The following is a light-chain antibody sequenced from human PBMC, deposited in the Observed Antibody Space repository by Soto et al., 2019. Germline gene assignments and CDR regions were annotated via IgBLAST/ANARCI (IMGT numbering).Light chain of an antibody. Sequence: SYELTQPPSVSVSPGQTARITCSGDALPKQYAYWYQQKPGQAPVLVIYKDIERPSGIPERFSGSSSGTTVTLTISGVQAEDEADYYCQSADSSRVFGGGTQLTVL. J-gene: IGLJ2*01. CDR2: KDI. CDR3: QSADSSRV. V-gene: IGLV3-25*03. CDR1: ALPKQY.